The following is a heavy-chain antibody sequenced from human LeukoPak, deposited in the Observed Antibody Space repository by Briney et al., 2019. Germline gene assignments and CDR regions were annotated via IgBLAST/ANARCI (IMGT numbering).Heavy chain of an antibody. D-gene: IGHD3-16*01. CDR2: IYYSGST. CDR3: AREGSRFLLYNWFDP. CDR1: GGSISSSSYY. Sequence: SETLSLTCTVSGGSISSSSYYWGWIRQPPGKGLERIGSIYYSGSTHYNPSLKSRVTISVDTSKNQFSLKLSSVTAADTAVYYCAREGSRFLLYNWFDPWGQGTLVTVSS. J-gene: IGHJ5*02. V-gene: IGHV4-39*07.